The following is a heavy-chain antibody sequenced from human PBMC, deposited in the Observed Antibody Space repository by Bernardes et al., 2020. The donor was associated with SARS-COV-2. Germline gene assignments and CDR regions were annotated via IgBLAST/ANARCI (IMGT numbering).Heavy chain of an antibody. J-gene: IGHJ3*02. D-gene: IGHD3-3*01. CDR2: IKSKNDGGTI. CDR3: TTGGAITIFGVVIVMDAFDI. Sequence: GGSLRLSCGASGFTFSNAWMSWVRQAPGKGLEWVGRIKSKNDGGTIDYAAPVKGRFTISSDDSKNTLYLQMNSLKTEDTAVYYCTTGGAITIFGVVIVMDAFDIWGQGTMVTVSS. CDR1: GFTFSNAW. V-gene: IGHV3-15*01.